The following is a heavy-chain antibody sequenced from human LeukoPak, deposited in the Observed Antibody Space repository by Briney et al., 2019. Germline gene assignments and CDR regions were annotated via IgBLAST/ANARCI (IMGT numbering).Heavy chain of an antibody. Sequence: GGTLRLSCAASGFTFSTYGMTWVRQAPGRGLEWVSAISGSAARTFYADSVKGRFTISRDNAKNSLYLQMNSLRAEDTAVYYCARDLLEQQQLFDYWGQGTLVTVSS. CDR2: ISGSAART. CDR3: ARDLLEQQQLFDY. V-gene: IGHV3-23*01. D-gene: IGHD6-13*01. J-gene: IGHJ4*02. CDR1: GFTFSTYG.